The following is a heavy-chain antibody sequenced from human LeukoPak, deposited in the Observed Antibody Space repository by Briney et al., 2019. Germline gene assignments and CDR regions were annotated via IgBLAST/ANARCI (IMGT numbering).Heavy chain of an antibody. D-gene: IGHD1-26*01. V-gene: IGHV3-23*01. CDR3: ARDRRGSGSYPAY. CDR1: GFTFSSYG. Sequence: GGSLRLSCAASGFTFSSYGMSWVRQAPGKGLEWVSGISGSGGSTYYADSVKGRFTISRDNSKNTLYLQMNSLRAEDTAVYYCARDRRGSGSYPAYWGQGTLVTVSS. CDR2: ISGSGGST. J-gene: IGHJ4*02.